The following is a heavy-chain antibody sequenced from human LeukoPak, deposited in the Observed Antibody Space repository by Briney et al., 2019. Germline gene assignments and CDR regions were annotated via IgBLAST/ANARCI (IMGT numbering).Heavy chain of an antibody. CDR2: INHSGST. D-gene: IGHD6-13*01. CDR3: ARYKLVPYYFDY. Sequence: SETLSLTCTVTGGSISSYYWSWIRQPPGKGLEWIGEINHSGSTNYNPSLKSRVTISVDTSKNQFSLKLSSVTAADTAVYYCARYKLVPYYFDYWGQGTLVTVSS. V-gene: IGHV4-34*01. CDR1: GGSISSYY. J-gene: IGHJ4*02.